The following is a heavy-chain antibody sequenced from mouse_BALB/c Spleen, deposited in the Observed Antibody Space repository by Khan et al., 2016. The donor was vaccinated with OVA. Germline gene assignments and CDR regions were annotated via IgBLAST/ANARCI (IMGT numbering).Heavy chain of an antibody. V-gene: IGHV1S137*01. CDR2: ISTYYGDA. CDR1: GYTFTDFT. CDR3: ARGGGGDRFLY. Sequence: QVQLKESGAELVRPGVSVKISCKGSGYTFTDFTMHWVKQSHAMSLEWIGVISTYYGDANYNQKFKDKATMTVDKSSNTAYMDLARLTSEDSAIVFCARGGGGDRFLYWGQGTLVTVSA. J-gene: IGHJ3*01.